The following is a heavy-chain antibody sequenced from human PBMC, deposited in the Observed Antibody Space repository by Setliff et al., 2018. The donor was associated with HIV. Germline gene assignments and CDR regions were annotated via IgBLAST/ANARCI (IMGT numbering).Heavy chain of an antibody. CDR2: INAGNGNT. Sequence: GASVKVSCKASGYTFTSYAMHWVRQAPGQRLEWMGWINAGNGNTKYSQKFQGRVTITRDTSASTAYMELSSLRSEDTAVYYCLRRDSSGWSEDYWGQGTLVTVSS. CDR1: GYTFTSYA. D-gene: IGHD6-19*01. CDR3: LRRDSSGWSEDY. V-gene: IGHV1-3*01. J-gene: IGHJ4*02.